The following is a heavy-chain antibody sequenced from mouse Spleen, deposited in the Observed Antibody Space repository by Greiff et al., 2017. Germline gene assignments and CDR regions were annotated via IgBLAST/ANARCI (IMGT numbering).Heavy chain of an antibody. CDR1: GYTFTDYN. V-gene: IGHV1-22*01. CDR3: AREGILRLYFDY. Sequence: EVQLQQSGPELVKPGASVKMSCKASGYTFTDYNMHWVKQSHGKSLEWIGYINPNNGGTSYNQKFKGKATLTVNKSSSTAYMELRSLTSEDSAVYYCAREGILRLYFDYWGQGTTLTVSS. CDR2: INPNNGGT. J-gene: IGHJ2*01. D-gene: IGHD1-2*01.